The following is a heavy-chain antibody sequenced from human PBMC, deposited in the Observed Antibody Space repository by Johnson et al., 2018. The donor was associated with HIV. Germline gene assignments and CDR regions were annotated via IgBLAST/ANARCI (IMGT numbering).Heavy chain of an antibody. V-gene: IGHV3-30-3*01. J-gene: IGHJ4*03. CDR2: ISYDGGDT. CDR3: ASGDDDGF. Sequence: VQLVESGGGVVLPGGSLRLSCAASGFTFSSYAMHWVRQAPGKGLEWLAIISYDGGDTWYADSVKGRFTISRDNSRNTLYLQMNSLRPEDTAVYYCASGDDDGFWGRGTLVTVSS. D-gene: IGHD5-12*01. CDR1: GFTFSSYA.